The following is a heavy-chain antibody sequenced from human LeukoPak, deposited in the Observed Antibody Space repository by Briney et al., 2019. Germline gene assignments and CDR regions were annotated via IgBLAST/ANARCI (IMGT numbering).Heavy chain of an antibody. CDR3: AGGYCSGGSCYFYDY. D-gene: IGHD2-15*01. J-gene: IGHJ4*02. CDR2: IYYSGST. V-gene: IGHV4-59*01. CDR1: GGSISSYY. Sequence: SETLSLTCTVSGGSISSYYWSWIRQPPGKGLEWIGYIYYSGSTNYNPSLKSRVTISVDTSKNQFSRKLSSVTAADTAVYYCAGGYCSGGSCYFYDYWGQGTLVTVSS.